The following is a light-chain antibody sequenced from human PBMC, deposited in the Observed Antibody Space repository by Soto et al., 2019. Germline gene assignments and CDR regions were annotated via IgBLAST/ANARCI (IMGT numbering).Light chain of an antibody. J-gene: IGKJ1*01. V-gene: IGKV3-20*01. CDR3: QQCSSRTRWT. Sequence: EIVLTQSPATLSLSPGERATLSCRASQSVSSSYLAWYQQKPGQAPRLLIYGASSRATGIPDRFSGSGSETDFNLTISRLQPAFFAVYTCQQCSSRTRWTFGHGTKVEIK. CDR1: QSVSSSY. CDR2: GAS.